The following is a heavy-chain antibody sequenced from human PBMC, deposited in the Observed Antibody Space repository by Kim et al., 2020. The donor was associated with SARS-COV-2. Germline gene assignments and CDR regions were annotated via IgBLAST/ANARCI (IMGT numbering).Heavy chain of an antibody. V-gene: IGHV4-59*01. J-gene: IGHJ4*02. CDR3: ARGRLSYDSSGYLGDY. Sequence: SETLSLTCTLSGGSISSYYWSWIRQPPGKGLEWIGYIYYSGSTNYNPSLKSRVTISVDTSKNQFSLKLSSVTAADTAVYYCARGRLSYDSSGYLGDYWGQGTLVTVSS. D-gene: IGHD3-22*01. CDR1: GGSISSYY. CDR2: IYYSGST.